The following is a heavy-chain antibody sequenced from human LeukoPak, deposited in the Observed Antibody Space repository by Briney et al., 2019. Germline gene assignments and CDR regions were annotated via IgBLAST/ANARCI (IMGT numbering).Heavy chain of an antibody. CDR1: GLPSSRYW. V-gene: IGHV3-7*05. CDR2: IKQDGSEK. Sequence: GGSLRLSCAASGLPSSRYWLSWVRQAPGKGLEWVANIKQDGSEKYYVDSVKGRFTISRDNAKNSLYLQMNSLRVEDTAVYYCARGWELDPWGQGTLVTVSS. J-gene: IGHJ5*02. D-gene: IGHD1-26*01. CDR3: ARGWELDP.